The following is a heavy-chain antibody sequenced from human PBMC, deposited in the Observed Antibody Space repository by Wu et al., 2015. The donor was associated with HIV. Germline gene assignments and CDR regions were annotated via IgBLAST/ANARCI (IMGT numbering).Heavy chain of an antibody. CDR1: GGTFSSYT. CDR2: IIPISGTT. D-gene: IGHD2-21*01. J-gene: IGHJ4*02. CDR3: ARELLWGEDF. V-gene: IGHV1-69*15. Sequence: QVQLAQSGAEVKKPGSSVRVSCKASGGTFSSYTFNWVRQAPGQGLEWMGRIIPISGTTDYTQKFQGRITITADESTRTTYMELNSLRYEDTAVYFCARELLWGEDFWGQGTRVTGLL.